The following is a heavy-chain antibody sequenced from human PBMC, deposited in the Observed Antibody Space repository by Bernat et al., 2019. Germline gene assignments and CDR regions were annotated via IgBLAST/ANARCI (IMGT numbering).Heavy chain of an antibody. D-gene: IGHD6-19*01. CDR3: ARQAPPLSQGSGWYEWWGDY. CDR1: GCSISSSSYY. CDR2: IYYSGST. V-gene: IGHV4-39*01. J-gene: IGHJ4*02. Sequence: QLQLQESGPGLVKPSETLSLTCTVSGCSISSSSYYLGWIRQPPGKGLEWIVSIYYSGSTYYNPALKSRVTISVDTSKNQFSLKLSSVTAADTAVYYCARQAPPLSQGSGWYEWWGDYWGQGTLVTVSS.